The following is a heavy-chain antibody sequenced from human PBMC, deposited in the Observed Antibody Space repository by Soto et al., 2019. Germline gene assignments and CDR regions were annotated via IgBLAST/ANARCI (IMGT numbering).Heavy chain of an antibody. CDR1: GVSVSSVNYY. CDR2: IFYSGTT. J-gene: IGHJ4*02. V-gene: IGHV4-61*01. D-gene: IGHD6-19*01. Sequence: QVQLQESGPGLVKPSETLTLTCTVSGVSVSSVNYYWSWVRQPPGKGLEWIGYIFYSGTTNYNPSRKSRVTISLDTSNNQYSLKLSSVTTVDTAVYYCAREVTVPGRFGYWGQGTLVTVSS. CDR3: AREVTVPGRFGY.